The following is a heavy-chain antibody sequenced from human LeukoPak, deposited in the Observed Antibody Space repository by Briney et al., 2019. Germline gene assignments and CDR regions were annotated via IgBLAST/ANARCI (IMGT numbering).Heavy chain of an antibody. V-gene: IGHV3-23*01. D-gene: IGHD5-12*01. CDR1: GFTFSSYA. CDR2: ISGSGTNT. CDR3: ARGVDNYYYYYMDV. Sequence: GGSLRLSCAASGFTFSSYAMSWVRQAPGKGLEWVSAISGSGTNTYYADSVKGRFTISRDNSKNSLYLQMNSLRAEDTAVYYCARGVDNYYYYYMDVWGKGTTVTISS. J-gene: IGHJ6*03.